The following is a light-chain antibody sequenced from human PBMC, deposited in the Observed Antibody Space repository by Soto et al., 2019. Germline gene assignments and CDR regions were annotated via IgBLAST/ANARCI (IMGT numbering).Light chain of an antibody. J-gene: IGKJ2*01. V-gene: IGKV3-20*01. CDR1: QSVSSSY. Sequence: EIVLTQSPGTLSLSPGERATLSCRASQSVSSSYLAWYQQKPGQAPRLLIDGASSRATCIPDRFSGSGSGSDFTLTISRLEPEDCAGYYCQQYGSTYTFGQGTKLEIK. CDR3: QQYGSTYT. CDR2: GAS.